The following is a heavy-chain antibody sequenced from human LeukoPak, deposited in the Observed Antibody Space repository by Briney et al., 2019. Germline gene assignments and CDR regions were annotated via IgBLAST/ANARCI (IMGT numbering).Heavy chain of an antibody. CDR1: GFTFSSYA. CDR2: ISYDGSNK. J-gene: IGHJ4*02. Sequence: GGSLRLSCAASGFTFSSYAMHWVRQAPGKGLEWVAVISYDGSNKYYADSVKGRFTISRDNSKNTLYLQMNSLRAEDTAVYYCARDPNVDTAMVTANWGQGTLVTVSS. D-gene: IGHD5-18*01. V-gene: IGHV3-30*04. CDR3: ARDPNVDTAMVTAN.